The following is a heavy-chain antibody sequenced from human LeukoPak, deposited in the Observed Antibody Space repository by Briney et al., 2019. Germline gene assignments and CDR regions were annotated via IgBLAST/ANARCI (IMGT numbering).Heavy chain of an antibody. Sequence: SETLSLTCTVSGGSISSYYWSWIRQPPGKGLEWIGYVYYSGTTNYNPSLKSRVTISVDTSKNQFSMELISVTAADTAVYYCARALNPLTGTYYFDYWGQGTLVTVSS. D-gene: IGHD4/OR15-4a*01. CDR2: VYYSGTT. CDR1: GGSISSYY. J-gene: IGHJ4*02. V-gene: IGHV4-59*12. CDR3: ARALNPLTGTYYFDY.